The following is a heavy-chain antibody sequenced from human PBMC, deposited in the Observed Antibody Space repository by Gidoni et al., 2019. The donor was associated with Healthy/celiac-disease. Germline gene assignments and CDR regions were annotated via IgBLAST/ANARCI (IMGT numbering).Heavy chain of an antibody. CDR2: ISYDGSNK. V-gene: IGHV3-30*18. CDR1: GFTFSSYG. Sequence: QVKLVESGGGVVQPGRYLRLSCAASGFTFSSYGMHWVRQAPGKGLEWVAVISYDGSNKYYADSMKGRFTISRDNSKNTLYLQMNSLRPEDTAVYYCAKALHLDEYYYYGMDVWGQGTTVTVSS. D-gene: IGHD3-9*01. CDR3: AKALHLDEYYYYGMDV. J-gene: IGHJ6*02.